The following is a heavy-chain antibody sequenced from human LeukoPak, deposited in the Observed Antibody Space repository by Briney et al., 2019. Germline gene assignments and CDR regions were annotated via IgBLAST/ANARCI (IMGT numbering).Heavy chain of an antibody. CDR1: GGTFSSYT. V-gene: IGHV1-69*02. J-gene: IGHJ4*02. CDR2: IIPILGIA. D-gene: IGHD2-21*02. CDR3: TTYRGGDCYSFLDY. Sequence: GASVKVSCKASGGTFSSYTISWVRQAPGQGLEWMGRIIPILGIANYAQKFQGRVTITADKSTSTAYMELSSLRSEDTAVYYCTTYRGGDCYSFLDYWGQGTLVTVSS.